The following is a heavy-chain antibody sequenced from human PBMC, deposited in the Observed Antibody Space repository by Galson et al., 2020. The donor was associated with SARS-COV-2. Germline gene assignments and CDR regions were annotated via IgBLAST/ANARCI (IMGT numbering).Heavy chain of an antibody. D-gene: IGHD4-4*01. CDR2: IYYSGST. CDR3: AGELTTVFRGYYYGMDV. Sequence: SETLSLTCTVSGGSISSSSYYWGWIRQPPGKGLEWIGSIYYSGSTYYNPSLKSRVTISVDTSKNQFSLKLSSVTAADTAVYYCAGELTTVFRGYYYGMDVWGQVTTVTVSS. J-gene: IGHJ6*02. V-gene: IGHV4-39*07. CDR1: GGSISSSSYY.